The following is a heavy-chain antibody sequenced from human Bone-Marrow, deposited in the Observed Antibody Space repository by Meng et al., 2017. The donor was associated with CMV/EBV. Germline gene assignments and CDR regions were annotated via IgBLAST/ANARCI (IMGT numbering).Heavy chain of an antibody. CDR2: IRYDGSNK. D-gene: IGHD2-2*01. Sequence: GESLKISCAASGFTFSSYGMHWVRQAPGKGLEWVAFIRYDGSNKYYADSVKGRFTISRDNSKNTLYLQMNSLRAEDTAVYYCARDLVGYCSSSSCYGSYYYYGMDVWGQGTMVTVSS. V-gene: IGHV3-30*02. CDR3: ARDLVGYCSSSSCYGSYYYYGMDV. J-gene: IGHJ6*02. CDR1: GFTFSSYG.